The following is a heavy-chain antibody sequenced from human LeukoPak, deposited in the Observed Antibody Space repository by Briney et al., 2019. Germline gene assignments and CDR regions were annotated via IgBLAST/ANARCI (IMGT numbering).Heavy chain of an antibody. Sequence: SETLSLTCTVSGGSISSGDYYWRWIRQPPGKGLEWIGYIYYSGSTYYNPSLKSRVTISVDTSKNQFSLKLSSVTAADTAVYYCARVPYYDILTGYYFDYWGQRTLVTVSS. J-gene: IGHJ4*02. CDR2: IYYSGST. CDR3: ARVPYYDILTGYYFDY. V-gene: IGHV4-30-4*01. CDR1: GGSISSGDYY. D-gene: IGHD3-9*01.